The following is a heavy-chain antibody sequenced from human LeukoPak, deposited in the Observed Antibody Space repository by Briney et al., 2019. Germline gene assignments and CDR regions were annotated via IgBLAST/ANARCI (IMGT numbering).Heavy chain of an antibody. CDR3: ARDRPHTSYYYYGMDV. CDR2: IYYSGST. D-gene: IGHD3-3*01. V-gene: IGHV4-31*03. CDR1: GGSISSGGYY. J-gene: IGHJ6*02. Sequence: SQTLSLTCTVSGGSISSGGYYWSWIRQHPGKGLEWIGYIYYSGSTYYNPSLKSRVTISVDTSKNQFSLKLSSVTAADTAVYYCARDRPHTSYYYYGMDVWGQGTTVTVSS.